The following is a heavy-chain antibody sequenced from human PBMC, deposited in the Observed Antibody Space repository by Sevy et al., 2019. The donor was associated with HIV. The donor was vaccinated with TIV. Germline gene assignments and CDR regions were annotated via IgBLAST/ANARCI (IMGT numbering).Heavy chain of an antibody. CDR2: INQDGNEK. D-gene: IGHD3-3*01. J-gene: IGHJ4*02. CDR3: ATFSVVY. CDR1: GFTFSDSW. Sequence: GGSLRLSCAASGFTFSDSWMHWVRQAPGKGLEWVANINQDGNEKYYVDSVKGRFTISRDNAKNSLYLQMNSLRDDDTAVYYCATFSVVYWGQGTLVTVSS. V-gene: IGHV3-7*01.